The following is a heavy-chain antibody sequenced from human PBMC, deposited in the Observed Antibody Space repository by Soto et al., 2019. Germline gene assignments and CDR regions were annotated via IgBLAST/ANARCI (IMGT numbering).Heavy chain of an antibody. Sequence: GGSLRLSCAASGLTFSSYSMNWVRQAPGKGLEWVSYISSSISTMHYADSVKGRFTISRDNAKNSLYLQINSLRDEDTAVYYCAREVRDTAVADFDYWGQGTLVTVSS. CDR2: ISSSISTM. CDR1: GLTFSSYS. CDR3: AREVRDTAVADFDY. V-gene: IGHV3-48*02. J-gene: IGHJ4*02. D-gene: IGHD5-18*01.